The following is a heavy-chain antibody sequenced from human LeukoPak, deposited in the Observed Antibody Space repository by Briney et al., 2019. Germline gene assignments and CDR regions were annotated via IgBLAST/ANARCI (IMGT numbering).Heavy chain of an antibody. V-gene: IGHV1-2*02. CDR3: ASSLYNWNDGGNWFDP. Sequence: ASVKVSCKASGYTFTGYYMHWVRQAPGRGLEWMGWINPNSGGTNYAQKFQGRVTMTRDTSISTAYMELSRLRSDDTAVYYCASSLYNWNDGGNWFDPWGQGTLVTVSS. D-gene: IGHD1-20*01. CDR1: GYTFTGYY. CDR2: INPNSGGT. J-gene: IGHJ5*02.